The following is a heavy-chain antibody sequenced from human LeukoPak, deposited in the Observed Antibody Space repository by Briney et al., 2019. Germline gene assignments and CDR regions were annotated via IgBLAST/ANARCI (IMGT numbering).Heavy chain of an antibody. CDR3: ARGSPPYDYVWGSFDY. CDR2: IYTSGST. Sequence: SETLSLTCTVSGGSISSYYWSWIRQPAGKGLEWIGRIYTSGSTNYNPSLKSRVTISVDTSKNQFSLKLSSVTAADTAVYYCARGSPPYDYVWGSFDYWGQGTLVTVSS. V-gene: IGHV4-4*07. CDR1: GGSISSYY. D-gene: IGHD3-16*01. J-gene: IGHJ4*02.